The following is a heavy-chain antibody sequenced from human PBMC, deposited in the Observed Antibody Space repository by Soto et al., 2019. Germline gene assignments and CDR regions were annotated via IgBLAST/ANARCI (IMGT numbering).Heavy chain of an antibody. J-gene: IGHJ3*02. CDR2: IVVGSGNT. V-gene: IGHV1-58*02. Sequence: GASVKVSCKASGFTFTSSAMQWVRQARGQRLEWIGWIVVGSGNTNYAQKFQERVTITRDMSTSTAYMELSSLRSEDTAVYYCAAEGGTEGSSWYLDAFDIWGQGTMVTVSS. CDR1: GFTFTSSA. D-gene: IGHD6-13*01. CDR3: AAEGGTEGSSWYLDAFDI.